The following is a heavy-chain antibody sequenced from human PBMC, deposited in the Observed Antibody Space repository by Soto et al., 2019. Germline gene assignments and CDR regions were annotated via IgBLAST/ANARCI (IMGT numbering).Heavy chain of an antibody. CDR3: ARRSTYTVTYHY. V-gene: IGHV1-18*04. J-gene: IGHJ4*02. CDR2: ISAYNGNT. CDR1: GYTVTSYG. Sequence: ASVKVSCKASGYTVTSYGISCVRQAPVQGLEWMGWISAYNGNTNYAQKLQGRVTMTTATPTSKAYMELRSLRSDDTAVYYCARRSTYTVTYHYWGQGTMVTVSS. D-gene: IGHD4-17*01.